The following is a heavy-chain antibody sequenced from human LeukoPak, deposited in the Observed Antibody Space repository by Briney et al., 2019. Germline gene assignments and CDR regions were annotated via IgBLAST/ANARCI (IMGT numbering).Heavy chain of an antibody. CDR3: ARDGYSSSWKAFDI. V-gene: IGHV4-4*07. D-gene: IGHD6-13*01. CDR1: GGSISSYY. Sequence: SETLSLTCTVSGGSISSYYWSWIRQPAGKGLEWIGRIYPSGSTNYNPSLKSRVTMSVDTSKNQFSLKLSSVTAADTAVYYCARDGYSSSWKAFDIWGQGTMVTVSS. J-gene: IGHJ3*02. CDR2: IYPSGST.